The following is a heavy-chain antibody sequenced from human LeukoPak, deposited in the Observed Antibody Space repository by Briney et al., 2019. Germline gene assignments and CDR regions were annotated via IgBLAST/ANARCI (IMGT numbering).Heavy chain of an antibody. V-gene: IGHV3-33*01. CDR1: GVTFSTYG. CDR3: ARAVGPFDI. J-gene: IGHJ3*02. Sequence: GGSLRLSCAASGVTFSTYGMHCVRQAPGKGLEWVAVIWFDGSIKYYADSVKGRFTISRDNSKNTLYLQMNSLRAEDTAVYYCARAVGPFDIWGRGTIVIVSS. CDR2: IWFDGSIK.